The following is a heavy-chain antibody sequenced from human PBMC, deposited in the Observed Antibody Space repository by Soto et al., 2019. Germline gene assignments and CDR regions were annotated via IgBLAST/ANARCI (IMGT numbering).Heavy chain of an antibody. CDR3: ARGRRYSGYDLLGWFDP. Sequence: QLQLVQSGAEVKKPGASVKVSCKASGYIFTSFAINWVRQAPGQGLERMGWISAYNGNTKYAQKIQDRVSMTTNTSTRTAYMELRSLRSDDTAVYYCARGRRYSGYDLLGWFDPWGQGTLVTVSS. CDR1: GYIFTSFA. D-gene: IGHD5-12*01. J-gene: IGHJ5*02. V-gene: IGHV1-18*01. CDR2: ISAYNGNT.